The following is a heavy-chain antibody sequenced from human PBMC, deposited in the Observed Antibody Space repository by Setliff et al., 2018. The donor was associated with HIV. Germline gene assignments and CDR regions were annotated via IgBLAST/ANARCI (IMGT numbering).Heavy chain of an antibody. D-gene: IGHD3-10*01. CDR1: GGSFSGYY. V-gene: IGHV4-34*01. J-gene: IGHJ4*02. CDR3: ARQPPLSVPQVWFDDY. CDR2: INHSGDT. Sequence: SETLSLTCAVYGGSFSGYYWNWIRQSPGKGLEWIGSINHSGDTYYTPSLTSRVTVSVDTSNNQFSLKLTSVTAADTAVYFCARQPPLSVPQVWFDDYWGQGRLVTVSS.